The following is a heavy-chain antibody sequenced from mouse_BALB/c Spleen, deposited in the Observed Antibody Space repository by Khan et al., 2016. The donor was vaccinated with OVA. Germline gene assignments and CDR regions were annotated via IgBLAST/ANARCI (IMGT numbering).Heavy chain of an antibody. J-gene: IGHJ4*01. Sequence: VQLQQSGPELVKPGASVRISCKASGYTFTSYYIHWVKQRPGQGLEWIGWIYPGNGNTDCNEKFKGKATLTADKSSSTAYMQLSSLTSEDSAVYFCASWGGNHPSYTVDYWGQGTSVTVSS. D-gene: IGHD2-1*01. CDR3: ASWGGNHPSYTVDY. V-gene: IGHV1S56*01. CDR2: IYPGNGNT. CDR1: GYTFTSYY.